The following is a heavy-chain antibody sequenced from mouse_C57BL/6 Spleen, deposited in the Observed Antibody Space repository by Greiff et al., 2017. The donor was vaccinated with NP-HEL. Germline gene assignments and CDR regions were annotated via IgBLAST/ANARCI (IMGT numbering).Heavy chain of an antibody. V-gene: IGHV1-42*01. D-gene: IGHD2-3*01. J-gene: IGHJ3*01. CDR1: GYSFTGYY. CDR3: AIYDGYYGFAY. CDR2: INPSTGGT. Sequence: VQLQQSGPELVKPGASVKISCKASGYSFTGYYMNWVKQSPEKSLEWIGEINPSTGGTTYNQKFKAKATLTVDKSSSTAYMQLKSLTSEDSAVYYCAIYDGYYGFAYWGQGTLVTVSA.